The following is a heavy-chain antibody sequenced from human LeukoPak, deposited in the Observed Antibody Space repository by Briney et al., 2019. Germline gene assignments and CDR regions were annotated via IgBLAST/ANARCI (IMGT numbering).Heavy chain of an antibody. D-gene: IGHD3-9*01. CDR2: ISNSGGTT. V-gene: IGHV3-23*01. CDR3: AKVTNYDILTGYPLFDY. CDR1: GFTFTTYA. J-gene: IGHJ4*02. Sequence: PGGSLRLSCAASGFTFTTYAMNWVRQAPGKGLEWVSGISNSGGTTYYADSVRGRFTISRDNSKNTLYLQMNSLRAEDTAVYYCAKVTNYDILTGYPLFDYWGQGTLVTVCS.